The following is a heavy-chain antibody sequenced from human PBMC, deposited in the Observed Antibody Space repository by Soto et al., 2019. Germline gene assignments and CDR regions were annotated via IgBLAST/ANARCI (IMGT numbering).Heavy chain of an antibody. CDR2: ISSRSYTI. D-gene: IGHD6-6*01. Sequence: EVQLVESEGSLVQPGGSLSVACAASGFSFSTYSMSWVRQAPGKGLEWVSYISSRSYTIYYVDSVKGRFTISRDNAKNSLYLQMNSLRDEDTAVYYCARGGSSSDNGLDVWGQGTTVTVSS. CDR1: GFSFSTYS. V-gene: IGHV3-48*02. CDR3: ARGGSSSDNGLDV. J-gene: IGHJ6*02.